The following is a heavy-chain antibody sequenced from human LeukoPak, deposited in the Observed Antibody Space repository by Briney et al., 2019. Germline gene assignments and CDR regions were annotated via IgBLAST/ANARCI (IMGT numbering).Heavy chain of an antibody. CDR2: IYYSGIT. CDR1: GGSISSSNYY. D-gene: IGHD2-2*01. J-gene: IGHJ5*02. Sequence: PSETLSLTCTVSGGSISSSNYYWGWIRQPPGKGLEWIGSIYYSGITYYNPSLKSRVTISVDTSKNQFSLKLSSVTAADTAVYYCARGSKGVPAAIGSGKAGFDPWGQGTLVTVSS. CDR3: ARGSKGVPAAIGSGKAGFDP. V-gene: IGHV4-39*07.